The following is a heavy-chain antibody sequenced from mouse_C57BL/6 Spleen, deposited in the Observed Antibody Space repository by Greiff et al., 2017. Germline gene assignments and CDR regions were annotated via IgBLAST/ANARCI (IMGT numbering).Heavy chain of an antibody. CDR3: AREEASTVVGYFDV. J-gene: IGHJ1*03. D-gene: IGHD1-1*01. CDR1: GYSITSGYY. Sequence: EVQLQESGPGLVKPSQSLSLTCSVTGYSITSGYYWNWIRQFPGNKLEWMGYISYDGSNNYNPSLKNRISITRDTSKNQFFLKLNSVTTEDTATYYCAREEASTVVGYFDVWGTGTTVTVSS. CDR2: ISYDGSN. V-gene: IGHV3-6*01.